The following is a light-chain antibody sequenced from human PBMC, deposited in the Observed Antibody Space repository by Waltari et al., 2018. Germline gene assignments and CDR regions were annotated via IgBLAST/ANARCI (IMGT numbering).Light chain of an antibody. J-gene: IGKJ4*01. CDR3: QRNYDSPPT. CDR2: KAS. CDR1: QSISHC. Sequence: DIQMTQSPSTLSASVGDRVHITCRASQSISHCLAWYQQKPGKAPKLLISKASSLEKEVPSRFSGSGSGTEFTLTITNLQPDDFATFYCQRNYDSPPTFGGGTKVEIK. V-gene: IGKV1-5*03.